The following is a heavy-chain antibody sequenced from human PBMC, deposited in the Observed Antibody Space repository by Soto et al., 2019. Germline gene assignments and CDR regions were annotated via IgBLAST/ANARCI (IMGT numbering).Heavy chain of an antibody. CDR2: ISYSGTI. J-gene: IGHJ5*02. Sequence: SETLSLTCIVSGASTSSGDYYWSWVRQPPGMGMEWIGHISYSGTIDYRPSLKSRVTISLDTSKNQFSLNLNSVTAADTAIYYCARALGSRFIEWPRFDPWGQGTLVTVSS. CDR1: GASTSSGDYY. CDR3: ARALGSRFIEWPRFDP. V-gene: IGHV4-30-4*01. D-gene: IGHD3-3*01.